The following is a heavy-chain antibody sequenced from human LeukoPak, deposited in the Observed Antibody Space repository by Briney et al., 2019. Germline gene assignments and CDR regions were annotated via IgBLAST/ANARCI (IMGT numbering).Heavy chain of an antibody. D-gene: IGHD6-19*01. Sequence: GATVKVSCKASGHTFTGYYMHWVRQAPGQGLEWMGWINPNSGGTNYAQKFQGRVTMTRDTSISTAYMELSRLRSDDIAIYFCATTGREDSSGWFSYYYYYYMDVWGKGTTVTVSS. V-gene: IGHV1-2*02. J-gene: IGHJ6*03. CDR2: INPNSGGT. CDR1: GHTFTGYY. CDR3: ATTGREDSSGWFSYYYYYYMDV.